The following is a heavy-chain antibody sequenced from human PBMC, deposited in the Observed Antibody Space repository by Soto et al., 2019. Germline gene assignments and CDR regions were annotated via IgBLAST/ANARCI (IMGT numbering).Heavy chain of an antibody. Sequence: GGSLRLSCLASVFTFNTYAMHWVRQAPGKGLEYVSSISHNGVATYYIDSVKGRFTISRDNSKNTLFLQMTSLRAEDTAVYYCVKDRWVDYWGQGTLVTVSS. D-gene: IGHD6-13*01. CDR1: VFTFNTYA. J-gene: IGHJ4*02. CDR3: VKDRWVDY. V-gene: IGHV3-64D*06. CDR2: ISHNGVAT.